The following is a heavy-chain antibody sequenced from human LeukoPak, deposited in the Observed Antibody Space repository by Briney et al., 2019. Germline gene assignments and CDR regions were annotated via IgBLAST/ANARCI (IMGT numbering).Heavy chain of an antibody. Sequence: GASVKVSCKASGYTFTGYYLHWVRQAPGQGLEWMGWINPNSGGTKSAQNFQGRVAMTRDTSISTAYMELNSLRSDDTAVYYCARKIEGGSYPLDFWAQGTLVTVSS. J-gene: IGHJ4*02. CDR2: INPNSGGT. D-gene: IGHD1-26*01. V-gene: IGHV1-2*02. CDR3: ARKIEGGSYPLDF. CDR1: GYTFTGYY.